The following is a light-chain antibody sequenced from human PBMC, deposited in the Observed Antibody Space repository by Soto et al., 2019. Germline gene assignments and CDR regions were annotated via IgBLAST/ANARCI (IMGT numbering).Light chain of an antibody. J-gene: IGKJ5*01. Sequence: EIVLTQSPGTLSLSPGERATLSCRASQSVRSSYLAWYQQKPGQAPRLLIYGASSRATGIPDRFSGSGSGTDSTLTIRRLEPEDLAVYYCQQYGRSTITFGQGTRLEI. CDR1: QSVRSSY. CDR2: GAS. CDR3: QQYGRSTIT. V-gene: IGKV3-20*01.